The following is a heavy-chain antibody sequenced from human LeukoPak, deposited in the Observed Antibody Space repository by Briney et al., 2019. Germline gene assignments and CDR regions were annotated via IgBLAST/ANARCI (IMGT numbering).Heavy chain of an antibody. D-gene: IGHD1-7*01. Sequence: GASVKVSCKASGYTFTSYDINWVRQATGQGLEWMGWMNPNSGNTGYAQKFQGRVTMTRNTSISTAYMELSSLRSEDTAVYYCASRGRLTLELLNYYYYYGMDVWGQGTTVTVSS. CDR2: MNPNSGNT. V-gene: IGHV1-8*01. CDR3: ASRGRLTLELLNYYYYYGMDV. J-gene: IGHJ6*02. CDR1: GYTFTSYD.